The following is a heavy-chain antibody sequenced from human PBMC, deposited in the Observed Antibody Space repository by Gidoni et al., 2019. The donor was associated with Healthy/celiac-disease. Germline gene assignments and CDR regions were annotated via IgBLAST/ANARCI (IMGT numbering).Heavy chain of an antibody. CDR1: GYTFTSYY. Sequence: QVQLVQSGAEAKKPGASVKVSCKASGYTFTSYYMHWVRQAPGQGLEWMGIINPSGGSTSYAQKFQGRVTMTRDTSTSTVYMELSSLRSEDTAVYYCARDGAYDILTGYRDYWGQGTLVTVSS. CDR2: INPSGGST. CDR3: ARDGAYDILTGYRDY. D-gene: IGHD3-9*01. V-gene: IGHV1-46*01. J-gene: IGHJ4*02.